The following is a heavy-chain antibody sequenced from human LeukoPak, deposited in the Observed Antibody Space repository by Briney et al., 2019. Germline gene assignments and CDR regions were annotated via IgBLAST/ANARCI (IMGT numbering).Heavy chain of an antibody. J-gene: IGHJ4*02. CDR2: IRFSGST. CDR1: DASISSFH. D-gene: IGHD6-25*01. Sequence: PSETLSLTCTVSDASISSFHWTWIRQSPVKGLEWIGSIRFSGSTDYNPSLQSRVTIAVDTSKNQVSLRLNSVTAADTAVYYCARLAIAAADIFDYWGQGVLVTVSS. V-gene: IGHV4-59*01. CDR3: ARLAIAAADIFDY.